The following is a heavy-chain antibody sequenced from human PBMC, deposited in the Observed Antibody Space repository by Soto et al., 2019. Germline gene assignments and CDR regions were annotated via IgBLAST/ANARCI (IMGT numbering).Heavy chain of an antibody. D-gene: IGHD5-12*01. CDR3: ARGLSPLLATYAFDY. V-gene: IGHV1-3*01. J-gene: IGHJ4*02. Sequence: ASVKVSCKASGYTFTSYAMHWVRQDPGQRLEWMGWINAGNGNTKYSQKFQGRVTTTRDTSASTAYMEPSSLRSEDTAVYYCARGLSPLLATYAFDYWGQGTLVTVSS. CDR2: INAGNGNT. CDR1: GYTFTSYA.